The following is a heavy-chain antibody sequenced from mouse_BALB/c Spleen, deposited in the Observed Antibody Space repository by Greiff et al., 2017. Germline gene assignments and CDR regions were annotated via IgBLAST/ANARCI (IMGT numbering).Heavy chain of an antibody. CDR2: IDPANGNT. Sequence: EVQVVESGAELVKPGASVKLSCTASGFNIKDTYMHWVKQRPEQGLEWIGRIDPANGNTKYDPKFQGKATITADTSSNTAYLQLSSLTSEDTAVYYCARSGYYYGSSYFDYWGQGTTLTVSS. J-gene: IGHJ2*01. CDR1: GFNIKDTY. V-gene: IGHV14-3*02. CDR3: ARSGYYYGSSYFDY. D-gene: IGHD1-1*01.